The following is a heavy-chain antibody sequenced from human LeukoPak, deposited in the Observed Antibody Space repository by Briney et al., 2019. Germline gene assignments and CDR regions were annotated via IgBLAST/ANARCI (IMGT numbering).Heavy chain of an antibody. D-gene: IGHD6-13*01. J-gene: IGHJ5*02. Sequence: ASVKVSCKASGYIFTTYYMHWVRQVPGQGLEWMGWINPYSGGTNYAQKFGGRVTMTRDTPISTAYMELSRLISDDTAVYYCARDGQYSSSSDWFDPWGQGTLVTVSS. V-gene: IGHV1-2*02. CDR3: ARDGQYSSSSDWFDP. CDR1: GYIFTTYY. CDR2: INPYSGGT.